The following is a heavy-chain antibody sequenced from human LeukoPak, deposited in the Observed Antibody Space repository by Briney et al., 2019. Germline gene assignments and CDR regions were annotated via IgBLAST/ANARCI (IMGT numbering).Heavy chain of an antibody. CDR1: GFTFDDYA. CDR2: IKQDGSEK. Sequence: GGSLRLSCAASGFTFDDYAMHWVRQAPGKGLEWVANIKQDGSEKYYVDSVKGRFTISRDNAKNSLYLQMNSLRAEDTAVYYCASVGSSWYASFDYWGQGTLVTVSS. V-gene: IGHV3-7*01. D-gene: IGHD6-13*01. J-gene: IGHJ4*02. CDR3: ASVGSSWYASFDY.